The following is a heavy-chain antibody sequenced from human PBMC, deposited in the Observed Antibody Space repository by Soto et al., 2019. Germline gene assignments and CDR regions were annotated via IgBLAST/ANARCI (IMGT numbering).Heavy chain of an antibody. J-gene: IGHJ5*02. Sequence: GESLKIFCNGSGYSFTSYWICWVRQMPGKGLEWMGIIYPGDSDTRYSPSFQGQVTISADKSISTAYLQWSSLKASDTAMYYCARLPITGLYNWFDPWGQGTLVTVSS. CDR3: ARLPITGLYNWFDP. D-gene: IGHD1-20*01. V-gene: IGHV5-51*01. CDR2: IYPGDSDT. CDR1: GYSFTSYW.